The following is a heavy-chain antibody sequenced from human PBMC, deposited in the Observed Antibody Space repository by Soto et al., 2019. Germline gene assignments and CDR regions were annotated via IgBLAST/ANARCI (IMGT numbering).Heavy chain of an antibody. CDR2: IDGSGGIT. CDR3: VKNSGWFNT. Sequence: QLLQSGGGLVQPGGSLPLSCAASGFTFGTPDMSWVRQAPGEGLEWVSTIDGSGGITYYADSVKGRFTISRDNSRNTVYLQMNSLRGDDTALYYCVKNSGWFNTWGQGALVTVSS. CDR1: GFTFGTPD. V-gene: IGHV3-23*01. D-gene: IGHD3-10*01. J-gene: IGHJ5*02.